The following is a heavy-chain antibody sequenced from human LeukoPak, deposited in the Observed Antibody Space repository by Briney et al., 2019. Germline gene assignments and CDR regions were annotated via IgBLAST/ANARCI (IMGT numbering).Heavy chain of an antibody. Sequence: SETLSLTCSVSGGSVSSYYWSWIRKSPGKGLEWIGYIHNSGRTNYNPSLKSRVTGFVDTSKNQVSLRLSSVTAADTAVYYCARHGTISSESYFDYWGQGALVTVSS. CDR1: GGSVSSYY. J-gene: IGHJ4*02. D-gene: IGHD1-14*01. V-gene: IGHV4-59*08. CDR2: IHNSGRT. CDR3: ARHGTISSESYFDY.